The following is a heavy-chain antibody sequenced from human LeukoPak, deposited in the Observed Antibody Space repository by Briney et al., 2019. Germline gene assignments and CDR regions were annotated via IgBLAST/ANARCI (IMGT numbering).Heavy chain of an antibody. CDR3: TRLGLGSSHDY. V-gene: IGHV3-73*01. Sequence: GGSLRLSCAASGFTVSGSAMHWVRQASGKGLEWVGRIRSKANSYATAYAASVKGRFTISRDDSKNTAYLQMNSLKTEDTAVYYCTRLGLGSSHDYWGQGTLVTVSS. CDR1: GFTVSGSA. J-gene: IGHJ4*02. D-gene: IGHD6-13*01. CDR2: IRSKANSYAT.